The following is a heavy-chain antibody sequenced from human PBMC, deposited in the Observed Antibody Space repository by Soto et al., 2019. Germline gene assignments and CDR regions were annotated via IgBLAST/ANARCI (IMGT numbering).Heavy chain of an antibody. D-gene: IGHD7-27*01. CDR3: ATQTNWGSGVDY. CDR1: GFTFSSYA. CDR2: ISGNGGST. Sequence: EVQLLESGGGFVQPGGSLRLSCVASGFTFSSYAMSWVRQAPEKGLEWVSTISGNGGSTYYADSVKGRSTISRDNSKNTLYLQMNSLRAEDTAVFYCATQTNWGSGVDYWGQGTQVTVSS. V-gene: IGHV3-23*01. J-gene: IGHJ4*02.